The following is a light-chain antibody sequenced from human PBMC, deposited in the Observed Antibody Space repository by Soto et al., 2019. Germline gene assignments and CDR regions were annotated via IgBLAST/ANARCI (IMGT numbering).Light chain of an antibody. CDR2: EAS. CDR1: QGIYNY. J-gene: IGKJ2*01. Sequence: DIQMTQSPSSLSASVGDRVTITCQASQGIYNYLSWYQQKPGKVPKLLIYEASNLETGVPSRFSGSGSGTDFTFTITSLQPDDFATYFCQQYDKLPSTFGQGTKLEIK. CDR3: QQYDKLPST. V-gene: IGKV1-33*01.